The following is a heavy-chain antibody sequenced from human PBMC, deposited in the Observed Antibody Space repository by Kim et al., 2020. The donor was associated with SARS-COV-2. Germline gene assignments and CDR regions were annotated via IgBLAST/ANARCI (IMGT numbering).Heavy chain of an antibody. CDR1: GFDFDDSA. J-gene: IGHJ4*02. V-gene: IGHV3-9*01. CDR2: VSRNGQKI. CDR3: VKGWGSGAYSSFDS. D-gene: IGHD3-10*01. Sequence: GGSLRLSCAASGFDFDDSAMHWVRQASGKGLEWVSGVSRNGQKIYYADSVKGRFTISRDNAKRSLFLDMRSLTTEDTAFYFCVKGWGSGAYSSFDSWGRGTLVAVSS.